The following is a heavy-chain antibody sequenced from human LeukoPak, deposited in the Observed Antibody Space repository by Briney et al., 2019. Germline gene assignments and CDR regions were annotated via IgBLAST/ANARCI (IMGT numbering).Heavy chain of an antibody. V-gene: IGHV3-21*01. CDR1: GFTFSSYS. J-gene: IGHJ4*02. CDR3: AREWEGATIDY. Sequence: GGSLRLSCAASGFTFSSYSMNWVRQAPGKGLERVSSISSSSSYIYYAGSVNGRFTISRDNAKNSLYLQMNSLRAEGTAVYYCAREWEGATIDYWGQGTLVTVSS. CDR2: ISSSSSYI. D-gene: IGHD1-26*01.